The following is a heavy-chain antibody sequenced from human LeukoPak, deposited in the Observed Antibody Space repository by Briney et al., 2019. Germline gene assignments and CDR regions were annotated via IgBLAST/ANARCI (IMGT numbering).Heavy chain of an antibody. D-gene: IGHD4-23*01. CDR1: GGSISSYY. J-gene: IGHJ3*02. CDR2: IYYSGST. CDR3: ARDGAYGGNSEAFDI. V-gene: IGHV4-59*01. Sequence: SETLSLTCTVSGGSISSYYWSWIRQPPGKGLEWIGYIYYSGSTNYNPSLKSRVTISVDTSKNQFSLKLSSVTAADTAVYYCARDGAYGGNSEAFDIWGQGTMVTVSS.